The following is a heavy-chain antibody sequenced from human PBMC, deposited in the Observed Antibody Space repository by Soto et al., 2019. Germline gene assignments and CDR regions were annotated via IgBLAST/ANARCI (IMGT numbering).Heavy chain of an antibody. V-gene: IGHV3-30-3*01. D-gene: IGHD6-25*01. Sequence: QVQLVESGGGVVQPGRSLRLSCAASGFTFSSYAMHWVRQAPGKGLEWVAVISYDGSNKYYADSVKGRFTISRDNSKNTQYLQMNSLRAEDTAVYYCARESTEGYSSALDYWGQGTLVTVSS. CDR2: ISYDGSNK. J-gene: IGHJ4*02. CDR3: ARESTEGYSSALDY. CDR1: GFTFSSYA.